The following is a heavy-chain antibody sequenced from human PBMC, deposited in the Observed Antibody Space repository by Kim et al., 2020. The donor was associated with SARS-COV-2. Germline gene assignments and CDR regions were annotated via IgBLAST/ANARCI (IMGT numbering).Heavy chain of an antibody. CDR3: ARKPGCQAFYI. CDR2: DT. J-gene: IGHJ3*02. Sequence: DTSYARRFHGRVTLTTETSTSTAYMELRSLTSDDSAIYFCARKPGCQAFYIWGQGTMVTVSS. V-gene: IGHV1-18*01.